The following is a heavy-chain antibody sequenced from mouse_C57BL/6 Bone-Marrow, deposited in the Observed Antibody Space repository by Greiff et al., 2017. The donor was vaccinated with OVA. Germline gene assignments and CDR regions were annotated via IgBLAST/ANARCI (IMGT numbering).Heavy chain of an antibody. D-gene: IGHD2-2*01. V-gene: IGHV1-82*01. CDR1: GYAFSSSW. Sequence: VQLQQSGPELVKPGASVKISCKASGYAFSSSWMNWVKQRPGKGLEWIGRIYPGDGDTNYNGKFKGKATLTADKSSSTAYMQLSSLTSEDSAVYFCASAGGYAWFAYWGQGTLVTVSA. CDR2: IYPGDGDT. CDR3: ASAGGYAWFAY. J-gene: IGHJ3*01.